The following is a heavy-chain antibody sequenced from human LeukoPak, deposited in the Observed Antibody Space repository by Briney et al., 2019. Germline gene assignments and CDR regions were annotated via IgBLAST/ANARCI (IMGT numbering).Heavy chain of an antibody. Sequence: GASVKVSCKASGYTFASYGISWVRQAPGQGLEWMGWISAYNGNTNYAQKLQGRVTMTTDTSTSTAYMELRSLRSDDTAMYYCARHPKSGYSGYESDYWGQGTLVTVSS. V-gene: IGHV1-18*01. CDR2: ISAYNGNT. CDR3: ARHPKSGYSGYESDY. D-gene: IGHD5-12*01. J-gene: IGHJ4*02. CDR1: GYTFASYG.